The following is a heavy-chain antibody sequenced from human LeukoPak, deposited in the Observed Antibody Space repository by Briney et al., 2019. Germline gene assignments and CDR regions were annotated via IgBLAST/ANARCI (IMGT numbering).Heavy chain of an antibody. J-gene: IGHJ4*02. V-gene: IGHV4-61*01. CDR2: IYYSGST. CDR3: ARDVSGSSWHDY. CDR1: GGSISSSSYY. Sequence: PSETLSLTCTVSGGSISSSSYYWGWIRQPPGKGLEWIGYIYYSGSTNYNPSLKSRVTISVDTSENQFSLKLSSVTAADTAVYYCARDVSGSSWHDYWGQGTLVTVSS. D-gene: IGHD6-13*01.